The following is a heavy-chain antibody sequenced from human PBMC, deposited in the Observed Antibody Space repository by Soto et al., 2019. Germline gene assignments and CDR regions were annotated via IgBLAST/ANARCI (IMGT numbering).Heavy chain of an antibody. D-gene: IGHD3-10*01. CDR1: GGTFSSYA. J-gene: IGHJ5*02. Sequence: QVQLVQSGAEVKKPGSSVKVSCKASGGTFSSYAISWVRQAPGQGLEWMGGIIPIFGTANYAQKFQGRVTITADESTSTAYMEPSSLRSEDTAVYYCARDRYYYGSGSYYTWFDPWGQGTLVTVSS. V-gene: IGHV1-69*12. CDR3: ARDRYYYGSGSYYTWFDP. CDR2: IIPIFGTA.